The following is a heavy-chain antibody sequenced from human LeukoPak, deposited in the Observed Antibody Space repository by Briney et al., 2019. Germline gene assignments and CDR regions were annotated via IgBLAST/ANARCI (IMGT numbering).Heavy chain of an antibody. CDR2: TKQDGSEK. CDR3: ARERNTAIVTAFDV. Sequence: GGSLRLSCAASGFTFSSYAMHWVRQAPGKGLEWVANTKQDGSEKYYMDSVKGRFTISRDNAKNSLYLQMNSLRVEDTAVYFCARERNTAIVTAFDVWGQGTMVTVSS. CDR1: GFTFSSYA. V-gene: IGHV3-7*01. J-gene: IGHJ3*01. D-gene: IGHD5-18*01.